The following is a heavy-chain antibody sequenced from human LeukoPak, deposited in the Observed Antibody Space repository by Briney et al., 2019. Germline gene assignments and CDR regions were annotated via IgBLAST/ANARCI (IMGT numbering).Heavy chain of an antibody. CDR1: GYTFTSYY. CDR2: INPSGGST. J-gene: IGHJ5*02. Sequence: ASVKVSCKASGYTFTSYYMHWVRQAPGQGLEWMGIINPSGGSTSYAQKLQGRVTMTRDTSTSTVYMELSSLRSEDTAVYYCARDSVVGGGLNILFDPWGQRTLVTVSS. CDR3: ARDSVVGGGLNILFDP. V-gene: IGHV1-46*01. D-gene: IGHD2-2*01.